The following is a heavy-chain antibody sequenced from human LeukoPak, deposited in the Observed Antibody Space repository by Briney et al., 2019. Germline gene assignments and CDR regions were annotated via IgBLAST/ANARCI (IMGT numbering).Heavy chain of an antibody. Sequence: GGSLRLSCAASGFTFSNAWMNWVRQAPGEGLDWVGRIASKTDGGATDYAAPVKGRFTISRDDSKNTLNLQMNSLKTEDTAVYYCTTGIRGDWGQGTLVTVSS. J-gene: IGHJ4*02. CDR2: IASKTDGGAT. CDR1: GFTFSNAW. D-gene: IGHD3-10*01. CDR3: TTGIRGD. V-gene: IGHV3-15*04.